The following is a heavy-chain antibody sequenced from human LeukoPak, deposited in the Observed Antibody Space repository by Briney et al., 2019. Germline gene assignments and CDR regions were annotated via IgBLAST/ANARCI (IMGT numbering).Heavy chain of an antibody. D-gene: IGHD2-15*01. CDR2: ISTDGGDT. CDR1: GFTLSSYA. CDR3: ARQLGYCSDGTCYFDY. Sequence: GGSLRLSCAASGFTLSSYAMSWVRQAPGKGLEWVSAISTDGGDTYSADSVRGRFTISRDNFKNTLYLHVNSLRAEDTALYFCARQLGYCSDGTCYFDYWGQGTLVTVSS. V-gene: IGHV3-23*01. J-gene: IGHJ4*02.